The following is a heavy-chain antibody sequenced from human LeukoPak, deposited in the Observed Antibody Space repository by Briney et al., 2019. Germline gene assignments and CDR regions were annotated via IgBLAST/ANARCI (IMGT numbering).Heavy chain of an antibody. V-gene: IGHV1-18*01. J-gene: IGHJ4*02. CDR1: GYTFTSYG. D-gene: IGHD1-26*01. CDR2: ISAYNGNT. Sequence: ASVKVSCKASGYTFTSYGISWERQAHGQGIEWMGWISAYNGNTNYAQKLQGRVTMTTDTSTSTAYMELGSLRSDNTAVYYGARVVGGSQRDYFDYWGQGTLVTVSS. CDR3: ARVVGGSQRDYFDY.